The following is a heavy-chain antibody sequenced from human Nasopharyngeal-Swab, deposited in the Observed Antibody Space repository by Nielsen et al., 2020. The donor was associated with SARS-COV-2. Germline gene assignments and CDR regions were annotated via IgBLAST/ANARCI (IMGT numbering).Heavy chain of an antibody. D-gene: IGHD3-22*01. V-gene: IGHV3-33*01. CDR3: ARVPGGYDSSGYYFDQ. CDR2: IWFDGSKK. J-gene: IGHJ4*02. CDR1: GFTFSNYG. Sequence: GESLKISCAASGFTFSNYGMHWVRQAPGKGLEWVTVIWFDGSKKYYADSVKGRFTVSRDNSKNTLYLQMNSLRVEDTAVYYCARVPGGYDSSGYYFDQWGQGTLVTVSS.